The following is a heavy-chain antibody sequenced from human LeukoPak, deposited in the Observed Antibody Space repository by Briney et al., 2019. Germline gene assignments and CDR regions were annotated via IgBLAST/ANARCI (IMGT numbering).Heavy chain of an antibody. D-gene: IGHD6-19*01. CDR2: ISGSGGST. CDR1: GFTFSSYA. Sequence: GGSLRLSCAASGFTFSSYAMSWVRQAPGKGLEWVSAISGSGGSTYYADSVKGRFTISRDNSKNTLYLQMNSLRAEDTAVYYCAKDFHSSGWFRYYFDYWGQGTLVTVSS. CDR3: AKDFHSSGWFRYYFDY. V-gene: IGHV3-23*01. J-gene: IGHJ4*02.